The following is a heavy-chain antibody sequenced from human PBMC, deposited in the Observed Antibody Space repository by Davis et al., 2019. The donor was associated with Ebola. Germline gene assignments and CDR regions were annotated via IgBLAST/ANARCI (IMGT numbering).Heavy chain of an antibody. CDR2: IIPILGIA. CDR3: ARDPRITIVRGANNWFDP. D-gene: IGHD3-10*01. V-gene: IGHV1-69*04. CDR1: GGTFISYA. J-gene: IGHJ5*02. Sequence: AASLKVSCNASGGTFISYAISRVRQAPGQGLEWMGRIIPILGIANYAQKFQGRVTITADKSTSTAYMELSSLRSEDTAVYYCARDPRITIVRGANNWFDPWGQGTLVTVS.